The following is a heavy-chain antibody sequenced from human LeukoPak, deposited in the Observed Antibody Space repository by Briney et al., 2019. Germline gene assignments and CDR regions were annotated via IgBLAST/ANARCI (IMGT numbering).Heavy chain of an antibody. V-gene: IGHV3-33*01. Sequence: GGSLRLSCAASGFTFSSYGTHWVRQAPGKGLEWVALIWYDGRNKYYADSVKGRFTISRDNSKNTVYLQMNSLRAEDTAVYYCASRRGGIVGDYWGQGTLVTVSS. D-gene: IGHD2-15*01. CDR3: ASRRGGIVGDY. CDR2: IWYDGRNK. J-gene: IGHJ4*02. CDR1: GFTFSSYG.